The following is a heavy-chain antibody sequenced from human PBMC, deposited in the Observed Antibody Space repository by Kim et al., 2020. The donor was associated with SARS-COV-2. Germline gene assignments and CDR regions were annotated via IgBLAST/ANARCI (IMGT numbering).Heavy chain of an antibody. CDR2: TNPNSGAT. Sequence: ASVKVFCKTSGYTFTGYYMHWVRQAPGQGLEWMGWTNPNSGATKYAQKFQGRVTMTRDTSITTVYMEVSSLRSDETAVYYCARRRGGFTGSSGFDYWGQG. CDR1: GYTFTGYY. D-gene: IGHD6-13*01. J-gene: IGHJ4*02. CDR3: ARRRGGFTGSSGFDY. V-gene: IGHV1-2*02.